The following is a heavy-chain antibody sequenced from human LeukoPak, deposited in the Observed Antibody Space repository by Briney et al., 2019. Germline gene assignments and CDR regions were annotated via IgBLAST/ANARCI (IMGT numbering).Heavy chain of an antibody. J-gene: IGHJ4*02. CDR1: GGSISSYY. CDR3: ARGKDDYGDYGSFDY. V-gene: IGHV4-59*01. D-gene: IGHD4-17*01. Sequence: SETLSLTCTVSGGSISSYYWSWIRQPPGKGLEWIGYIYYSGSTNYNPSLKSRVTISVDTSKNQFSLKLSSVTAADTAVYYCARGKDDYGDYGSFDYWGQGTLVSVYS. CDR2: IYYSGST.